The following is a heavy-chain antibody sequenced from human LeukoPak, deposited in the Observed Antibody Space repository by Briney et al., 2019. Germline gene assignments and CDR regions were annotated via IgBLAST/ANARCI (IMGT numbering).Heavy chain of an antibody. J-gene: IGHJ4*02. CDR2: FDPEDGET. Sequence: ASVKVSCKVSGYTLTELSMHWVRQAPGKGLEWMGGFDPEDGETIYAQKFQGRVTMTEDTSTDTAYMELSSLRSEDTAAYYCATDLNSGSYPGYWGQGTLVTVSS. CDR1: GYTLTELS. D-gene: IGHD1-26*01. V-gene: IGHV1-24*01. CDR3: ATDLNSGSYPGY.